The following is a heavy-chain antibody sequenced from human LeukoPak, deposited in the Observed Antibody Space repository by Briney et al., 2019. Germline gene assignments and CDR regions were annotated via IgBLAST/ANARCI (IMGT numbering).Heavy chain of an antibody. CDR3: AKGTDYYDSSGYSHFDF. J-gene: IGHJ4*02. V-gene: IGHV3-23*01. D-gene: IGHD3-22*01. Sequence: PGGSLRLSCAASGFTFSSYAMSWVRQAPGKGLEWVSAISGSGGSTYYADSVKGRFTISRDNSKNTLYLQMNSLRAEDTAVYYCAKGTDYYDSSGYSHFDFWGQGTLVTVSS. CDR2: ISGSGGST. CDR1: GFTFSSYA.